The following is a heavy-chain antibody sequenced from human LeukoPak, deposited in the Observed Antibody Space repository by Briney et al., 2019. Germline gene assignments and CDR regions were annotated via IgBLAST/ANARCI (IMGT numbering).Heavy chain of an antibody. CDR3: ASNYGGNSGYFDY. V-gene: IGHV1-18*01. CDR1: GYTFTSYG. Sequence: ASVKVSCKASGYTFTSYGISWVRQAPGQGLEWMGWISAYNGNTNYAQKFQGRVTITADKSTSTAYMELSSLRSEDTAVYYCASNYGGNSGYFDYWGQGTLVTVSS. CDR2: ISAYNGNT. D-gene: IGHD4-23*01. J-gene: IGHJ4*02.